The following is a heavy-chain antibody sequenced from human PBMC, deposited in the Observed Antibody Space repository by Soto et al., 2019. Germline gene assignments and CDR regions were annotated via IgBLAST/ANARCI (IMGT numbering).Heavy chain of an antibody. J-gene: IGHJ5*02. CDR2: ISSSGDNV. V-gene: IGHV3-11*01. D-gene: IGHD2-2*01. Sequence: GGSLRLSCAASGFTFSDYYMSWVRHSPGKGLEWVSYISSSGDNVYYADSVKGRFTISRDNAKNSVYLQMNSLRADDTAVYYCARDHKDIAVVPGLVHYDWFDPWGQGTLVTVSS. CDR3: ARDHKDIAVVPGLVHYDWFDP. CDR1: GFTFSDYY.